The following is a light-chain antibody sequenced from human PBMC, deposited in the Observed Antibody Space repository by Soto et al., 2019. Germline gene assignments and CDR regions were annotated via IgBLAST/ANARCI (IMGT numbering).Light chain of an antibody. CDR3: EQYGSSPRT. V-gene: IGKV1-39*01. Sequence: DIQMTQSPSSLSASVGDRVTITCRASQSISGYLNWYQQKPGKAPKVLISGASTLHNGVPSRFSGRGSGTDFTLTISRLEPEDSAVYYCEQYGSSPRTFGQGTKVDIK. CDR2: GAS. CDR1: QSISGY. J-gene: IGKJ1*01.